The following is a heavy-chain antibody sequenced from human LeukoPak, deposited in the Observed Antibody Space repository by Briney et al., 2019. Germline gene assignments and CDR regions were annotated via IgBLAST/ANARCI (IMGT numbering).Heavy chain of an antibody. Sequence: GGSLRLSCAASGFTFSNFWMAWVRQAPGKGLEWVAHIKEDGSDKKYVDSVKGRFTISRDNPKNSLYLQMNSLRAEDTAVYYCARDIGYHTFDYWGQEAWSPSPQ. CDR2: IKEDGSDK. D-gene: IGHD5-12*01. CDR1: GFTFSNFW. J-gene: IGHJ4*01. V-gene: IGHV3-7*03. CDR3: ARDIGYHTFDY.